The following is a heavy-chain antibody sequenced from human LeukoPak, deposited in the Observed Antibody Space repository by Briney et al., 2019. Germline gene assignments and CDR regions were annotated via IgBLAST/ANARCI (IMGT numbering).Heavy chain of an antibody. D-gene: IGHD2-2*01. CDR1: GYTFTNYY. J-gene: IGHJ6*02. V-gene: IGHV1-46*01. CDR3: ARTSCTSTTCYDYYYYGLDV. CDR2: INPSVGST. Sequence: ASVKVSCKASGYTFTNYYIHWVRQAPGQGLEWMGVINPSVGSTSYAQKFQGRVTMTRDTSTSTVYMEVSSLRCEDTAVYSCARTSCTSTTCYDYYYYGLDVWGQGTTVTVSS.